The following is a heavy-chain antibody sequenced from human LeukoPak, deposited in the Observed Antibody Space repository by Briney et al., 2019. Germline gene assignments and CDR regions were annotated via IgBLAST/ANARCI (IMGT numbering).Heavy chain of an antibody. J-gene: IGHJ3*02. Sequence: PGGSLRFSCAASGFTFSSYSMIWLRQASGKGLEWVGRIRSKANSYATAYAASVKGRFTISRDDSKNTAYLQMNSLKTEDTAVYSCTRPGFTFGGVIASDAFDIWGQGTMVTVSS. CDR2: IRSKANSYAT. V-gene: IGHV3-73*01. D-gene: IGHD3-16*02. CDR1: GFTFSSYS. CDR3: TRPGFTFGGVIASDAFDI.